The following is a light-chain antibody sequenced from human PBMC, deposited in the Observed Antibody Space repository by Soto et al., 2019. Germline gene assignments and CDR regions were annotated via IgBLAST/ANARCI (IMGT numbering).Light chain of an antibody. V-gene: IGKV3-15*01. CDR1: QSVSSSD. J-gene: IGKJ1*01. CDR3: QQYNNWRGT. CDR2: DAS. Sequence: EVVLTQSPGTLSLSPGERATLSCRASQSVSSSDLAWYQQKPGQAPRLLIYDASTRATGIPARFSGSGSGTEFTLTISSLQSEDFAVYYCQQYNNWRGTFGQGTKVDIK.